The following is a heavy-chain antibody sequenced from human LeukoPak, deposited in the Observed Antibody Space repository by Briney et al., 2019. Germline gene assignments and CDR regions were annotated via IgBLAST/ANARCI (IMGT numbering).Heavy chain of an antibody. CDR3: ARGDGDYDNSPYYPQYFDY. J-gene: IGHJ4*02. V-gene: IGHV3-53*01. Sequence: GGSLRLSCAPSGFFVSANYMTWVRQAPGKGLEWVSIIYSGGTTYYADSVKARFTISRDNSKNTVYLQMNSLRAEDTAVYYCARGDGDYDNSPYYPQYFDYWGQGTLVTVSS. CDR2: IYSGGTT. CDR1: GFFVSANY. D-gene: IGHD3-22*01.